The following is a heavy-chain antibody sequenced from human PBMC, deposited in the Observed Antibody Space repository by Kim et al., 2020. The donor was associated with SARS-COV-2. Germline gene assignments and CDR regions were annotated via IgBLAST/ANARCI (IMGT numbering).Heavy chain of an antibody. J-gene: IGHJ4*02. CDR3: ARSGSGYSSSWSLDY. V-gene: IGHV3-48*02. Sequence: AKGRFTISRDNAKKSLFLQMNSLRDEESAVYYCARSGSGYSSSWSLDYWGQGTLVTVSS. D-gene: IGHD6-13*01.